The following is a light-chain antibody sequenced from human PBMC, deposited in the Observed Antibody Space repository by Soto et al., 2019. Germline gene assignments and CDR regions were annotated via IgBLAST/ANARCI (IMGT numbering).Light chain of an antibody. J-gene: IGKJ2*01. CDR2: AAS. V-gene: IGKV1-39*01. CDR3: QQSYSTPRT. CDR1: QSIASY. Sequence: DIQMTQSPSSLSASVGDRVTITCRASQSIASYLNWYQQKPGKAPKRLIYAASSLQSGVPSGFSGSGSGTDFTLTISSLQPEDFATYFCQQSYSTPRTFGLGTKLDIK.